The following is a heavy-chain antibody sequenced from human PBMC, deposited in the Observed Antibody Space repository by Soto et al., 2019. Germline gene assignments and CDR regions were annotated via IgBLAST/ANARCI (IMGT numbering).Heavy chain of an antibody. J-gene: IGHJ1*01. Sequence: QVQLVESGGGVVQPGRSLRLSCAASGFTFSSYGMHWVRQAPGKGLEWVAVIWYDGSNKYYADSVKGRFTISRDNSKNTLYLQMNSLRAEDTAVYYCARDYGSGSYYKKSYFQHWGQGTLVTVSS. CDR1: GFTFSSYG. CDR2: IWYDGSNK. V-gene: IGHV3-33*01. CDR3: ARDYGSGSYYKKSYFQH. D-gene: IGHD3-10*01.